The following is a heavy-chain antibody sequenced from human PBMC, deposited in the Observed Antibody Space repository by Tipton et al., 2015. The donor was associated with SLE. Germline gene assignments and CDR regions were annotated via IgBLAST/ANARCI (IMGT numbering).Heavy chain of an antibody. CDR1: GFTFSSYE. D-gene: IGHD3-16*01. Sequence: SLRLSCAASGFTFSSYEMNWVRQAPGKGLEWVSYISSSGSTIYYADSVKGRFTISRDNSKNSLYLQMNSLRSEDTAFYYCGGITPGSMDVWGQGTTVTVSS. J-gene: IGHJ6*02. CDR2: ISSSGSTI. CDR3: GGITPGSMDV. V-gene: IGHV3-48*03.